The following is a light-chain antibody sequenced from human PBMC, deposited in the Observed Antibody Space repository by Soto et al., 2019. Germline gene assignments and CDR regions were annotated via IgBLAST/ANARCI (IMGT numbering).Light chain of an antibody. CDR2: AAS. V-gene: IGKV1-9*01. Sequence: DIQLTQSPSFLSASVGDRVTITCRASQGISSYLAWYQQKPGKAPKLLIYAASTLQSGVPIRFSGSGSGTEFTLTISSLQPEDFATYYCQQLNSYPRWTFGQGTKVEIK. J-gene: IGKJ1*01. CDR1: QGISSY. CDR3: QQLNSYPRWT.